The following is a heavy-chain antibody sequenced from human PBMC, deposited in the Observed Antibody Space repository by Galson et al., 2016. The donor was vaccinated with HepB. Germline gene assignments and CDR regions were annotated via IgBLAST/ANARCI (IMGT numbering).Heavy chain of an antibody. Sequence: SLRLSCAASGFTFSSYAMSWVRQAPGKGLEWVSVIHIGGSTYYGDSVKGRVTLSRDNSKNKVYLQMNSLRAEDTAVYFCVRDTWKWGYNYASDASDIWGRGTMVTVSS. V-gene: IGHV3-23*03. J-gene: IGHJ3*02. CDR3: VRDTWKWGYNYASDASDI. CDR2: IHIGGST. CDR1: GFTFSSYA. D-gene: IGHD5-18*01.